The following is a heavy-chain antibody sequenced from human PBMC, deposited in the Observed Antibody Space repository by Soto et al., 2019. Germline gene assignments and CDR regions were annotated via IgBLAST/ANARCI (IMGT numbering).Heavy chain of an antibody. V-gene: IGHV5-10-1*01. D-gene: IGHD6-13*01. J-gene: IGHJ4*02. CDR1: GYTFTSHW. CDR3: ARYELSSSWIFGY. CDR2: IDPSDSYT. Sequence: GESLKISCKGSGYTFTSHWISWVRQMPGKGLEWMGRIDPSDSYTNYSPSFQGHVTISGDRSISTAYLQWSSLKASDTAMYYCARYELSSSWIFGYWGQGTLVTVSS.